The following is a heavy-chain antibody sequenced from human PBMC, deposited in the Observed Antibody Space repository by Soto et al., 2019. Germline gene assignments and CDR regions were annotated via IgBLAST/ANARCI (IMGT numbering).Heavy chain of an antibody. D-gene: IGHD6-6*01. CDR1: RFTFSSYS. V-gene: IGHV3-21*01. CDR3: ARDGHSSSSGAIDY. J-gene: IGHJ4*02. Sequence: EVQLVESGGGLVKPGGSLRLSCAASRFTFSSYSMNWVRQAPGKGLEWVSSISSSSSYIYYADSVKGRFTISRDNAKNSLYLQMNSLRAEDTAVYYCARDGHSSSSGAIDYWGQGTLVTVSS. CDR2: ISSSSSYI.